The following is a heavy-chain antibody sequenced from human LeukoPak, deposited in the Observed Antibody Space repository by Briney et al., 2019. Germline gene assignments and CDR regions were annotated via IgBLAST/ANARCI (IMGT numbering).Heavy chain of an antibody. J-gene: IGHJ4*02. V-gene: IGHV4-34*01. CDR3: ARESNYNTAGIDY. D-gene: IGHD4-11*01. Sequence: SETLSHTCAVYGGSFSGYYWSWIRQPPGKGLEWIGEINHSGSTNYNPSLKSRVTISVDTSKNQFSLKLSSVTAADTAVYYCARESNYNTAGIDYWGQGTLVTVSS. CDR1: GGSFSGYY. CDR2: INHSGST.